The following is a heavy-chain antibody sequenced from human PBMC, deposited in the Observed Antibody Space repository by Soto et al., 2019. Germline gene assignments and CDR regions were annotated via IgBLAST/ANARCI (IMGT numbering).Heavy chain of an antibody. CDR2: IIPIFGTA. Sequence: SVKVSCKASGGTFSSYAISWVRQAPGQGLEWMGGIIPIFGTANYAQKFQGRVTITADESTSTAYMELSSLRSEDTAVYYCARVITGTKINWFDPWGQGTLVIVSS. V-gene: IGHV1-69*13. CDR3: ARVITGTKINWFDP. CDR1: GGTFSSYA. J-gene: IGHJ5*02. D-gene: IGHD1-20*01.